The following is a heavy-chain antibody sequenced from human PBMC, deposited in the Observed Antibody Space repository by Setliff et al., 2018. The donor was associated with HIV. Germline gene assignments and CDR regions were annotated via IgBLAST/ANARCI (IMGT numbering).Heavy chain of an antibody. CDR3: ARHNCGTTACYGVVV. Sequence: SETLSLTCTVSGPSINIHYWSWIRQSPGKAFEWIGYIYSTGSTNYNPSLQSRVTISMVASRNQFSLKVTSVTAADTAVYYCARHNCGTTACYGVVVWGQGTMVTVS. J-gene: IGHJ3*01. CDR1: GPSINIHY. CDR2: IYSTGST. D-gene: IGHD2-2*01. V-gene: IGHV4-59*11.